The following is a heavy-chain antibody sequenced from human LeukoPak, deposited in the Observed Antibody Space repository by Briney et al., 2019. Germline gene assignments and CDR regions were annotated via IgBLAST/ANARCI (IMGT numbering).Heavy chain of an antibody. Sequence: GASVKVSCKASGYTFTSYDIHWVRQATGQGLEWMGWMNPNSGNTGYAQKFQGRVTITRNTSITTAYMELSSLRSEDTAVYYCARGDRYCSSTSCYDLDYWGQGTLVTVSS. CDR3: ARGDRYCSSTSCYDLDY. V-gene: IGHV1-8*03. CDR1: GYTFTSYD. D-gene: IGHD2-2*01. J-gene: IGHJ4*02. CDR2: MNPNSGNT.